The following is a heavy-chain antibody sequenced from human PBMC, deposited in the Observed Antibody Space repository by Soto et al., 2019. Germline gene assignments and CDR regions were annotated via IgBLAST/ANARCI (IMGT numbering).Heavy chain of an antibody. D-gene: IGHD3-10*01. CDR3: ARQGFGPLHGLVDV. V-gene: IGHV4-59*08. J-gene: IGHJ6*02. Sequence: QVQLQESGPGLVKPSETLSLSCTVSGGSISSYYWIWFRQSPGKRMGSIGYVHHSWGSSYNPSLQSRVAISLDTSKSQFYLKVTSVTATDTAVYYCARQGFGPLHGLVDVWGQGTTVTVSS. CDR2: VHHSWGS. CDR1: GGSISSYY.